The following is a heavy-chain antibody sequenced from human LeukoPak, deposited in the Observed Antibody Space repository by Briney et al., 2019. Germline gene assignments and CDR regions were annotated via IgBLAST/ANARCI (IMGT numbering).Heavy chain of an antibody. CDR3: AKDLLAHQRAPHKNIAAAGTWSDWFDP. J-gene: IGHJ5*02. CDR1: GFTFSSYA. V-gene: IGHV3-23*01. Sequence: GGSLRLSCAASGFTFSSYAMSWVRQAPGKGLEWVSAISGSGGSTYYADSVKGRFTISRDNSKNTLYLQMNSLRAEDTAVYYCAKDLLAHQRAPHKNIAAAGTWSDWFDPWGQGTLVTDSS. D-gene: IGHD6-13*01. CDR2: ISGSGGST.